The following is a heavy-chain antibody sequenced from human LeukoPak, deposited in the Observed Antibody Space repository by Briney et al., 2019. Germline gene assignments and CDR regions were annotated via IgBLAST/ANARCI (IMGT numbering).Heavy chain of an antibody. CDR3: VRLPYYYDGSGYSHFDY. J-gene: IGHJ4*02. CDR1: GFTVNNYH. D-gene: IGHD3-22*01. Sequence: PWGSLRLSCAASGFTVNNYHMSWVRQAPGKGLEWVSVIYSGDITYYADSVKGRFTLSRDSSRNTLHLQMNSLRAEDTAVYYCVRLPYYYDGSGYSHFDYWGQGTLVTVSS. V-gene: IGHV3-66*01. CDR2: IYSGDIT.